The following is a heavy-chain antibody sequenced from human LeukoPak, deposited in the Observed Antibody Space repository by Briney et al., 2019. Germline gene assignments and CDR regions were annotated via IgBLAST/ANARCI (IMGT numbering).Heavy chain of an antibody. Sequence: PSETLSLTCAVYGGSFSGYYWSWIRQPPGKGLEWIGEINHSGSTNYNPSLKSRVTISVDTSKNQFSLKLSSVTAADTAVYYCARDLCRDGYCGGDQVGAAFDIWGQGTMVTVSS. CDR1: GGSFSGYY. CDR2: INHSGST. CDR3: ARDLCRDGYCGGDQVGAAFDI. D-gene: IGHD2-21*02. J-gene: IGHJ3*02. V-gene: IGHV4-34*01.